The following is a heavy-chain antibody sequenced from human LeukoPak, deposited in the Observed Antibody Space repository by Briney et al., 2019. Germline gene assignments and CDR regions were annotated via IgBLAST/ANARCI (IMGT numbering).Heavy chain of an antibody. CDR2: IYYSGST. CDR1: GGSISSGGYY. Sequence: PSETLSLTCTVSGGSISSGGYYWSWIRQHPGKGLEWIGYIYYSGSTYYNPSLKSRVTISVDTSKNQFSLKLSSVTAADTAVYYCARVGTLIAARPFDYWGQGTLVTVSS. CDR3: ARVGTLIAARPFDY. J-gene: IGHJ4*02. V-gene: IGHV4-31*03. D-gene: IGHD6-6*01.